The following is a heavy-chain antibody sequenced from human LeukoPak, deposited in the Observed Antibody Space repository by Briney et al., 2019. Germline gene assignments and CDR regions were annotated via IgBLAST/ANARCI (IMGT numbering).Heavy chain of an antibody. CDR3: ARGASVVAGNDNAFDI. CDR1: GFTLSSYE. Sequence: GGSLRLSCTVSGFTLSSYEMSWIRQAPGKGLEWVSSIDYSGGSSYYADSVKGRFTISRDNAKKSLYLQMNSLRGDDTAVYYCARGASVVAGNDNAFDIWGPGTMVTASS. D-gene: IGHD6-19*01. CDR2: IDYSGGSS. J-gene: IGHJ3*02. V-gene: IGHV3-23*01.